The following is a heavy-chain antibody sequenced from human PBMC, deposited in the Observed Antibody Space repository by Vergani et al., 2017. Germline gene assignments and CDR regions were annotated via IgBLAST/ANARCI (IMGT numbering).Heavy chain of an antibody. V-gene: IGHV4-34*01. CDR1: GGSFSGYY. J-gene: IGHJ6*02. D-gene: IGHD3-22*01. CDR3: ARGRCGITMIVVGVLRAYGMDV. Sequence: QVQLQQWGAGLLKPSETLSLTCAVYGGSFSGYYWSWIRQPPGKGLEWIGEINHSGSTNYNPSLKSRVTISVDTSKNQFSLKLSSVTAADTAVYYCARGRCGITMIVVGVLRAYGMDVWGQGTTVTVSS. CDR2: INHSGST.